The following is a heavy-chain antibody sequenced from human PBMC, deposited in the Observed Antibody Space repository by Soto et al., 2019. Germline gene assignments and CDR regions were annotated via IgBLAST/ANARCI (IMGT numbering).Heavy chain of an antibody. CDR3: ARDRVSSSCFDY. CDR2: ISSSGSTI. Sequence: PVGSLRLSCAASGFTFSDYYMSWIRQAPGKGLEWVSYISSSGSTIYYADSVKGRFTISRDNAKNSLYLQMNSLRAEDTAVYYCARDRVSSSCFDYWGQGTLVTVSS. V-gene: IGHV3-11*01. CDR1: GFTFSDYY. J-gene: IGHJ4*02. D-gene: IGHD6-6*01.